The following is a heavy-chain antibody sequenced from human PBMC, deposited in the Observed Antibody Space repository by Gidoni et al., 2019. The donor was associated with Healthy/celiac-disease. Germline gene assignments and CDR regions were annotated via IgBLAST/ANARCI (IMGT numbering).Heavy chain of an antibody. CDR3: ARDLWVVTAFMERYFDY. D-gene: IGHD2-21*02. CDR2: ISYDGSNK. V-gene: IGHV3-30-3*01. CDR1: GFTFRSYA. J-gene: IGHJ4*02. Sequence: QVQLVESGVGVVQPGRSLSLSFSASGFTFRSYAMHWVRQAPGKGLGWVAVISYDGSNKYYADSVKGRFTISRDNSKNTLYLQMNSLRAEETAVYYCARDLWVVTAFMERYFDYWGQGTLVTVSS.